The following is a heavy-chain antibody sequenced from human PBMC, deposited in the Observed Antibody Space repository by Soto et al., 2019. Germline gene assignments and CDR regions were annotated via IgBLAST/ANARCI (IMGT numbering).Heavy chain of an antibody. CDR2: IYYSGST. Sequence: QVQLQESGPGLVKPSETLSLTCTVSGGSVSSGSYYWSWIRQPPGKGLEWIGYIYYSGSTNYNPSLKSRVTISVDTSKNQFSLKLSSVTAADTAVYYCASERRLLGNDYWGQGTLVTVSS. CDR3: ASERRLLGNDY. CDR1: GGSVSSGSYY. V-gene: IGHV4-61*01. D-gene: IGHD2-15*01. J-gene: IGHJ4*02.